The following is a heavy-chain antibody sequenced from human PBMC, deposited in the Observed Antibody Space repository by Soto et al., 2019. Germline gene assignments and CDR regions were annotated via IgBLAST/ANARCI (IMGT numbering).Heavy chain of an antibody. D-gene: IGHD2-15*01. CDR2: ISGSGGST. V-gene: IGHV3-23*01. Sequence: GGSLRLSCAASGFTFSSYAMSWVRQAPGKGLEWVSAISGSGGSTYYADSVKGRFTISRDNSKNTLYLQMNSLRAEDTAVYYCAKPAFCSGGSCYEYFDYWGQGTLVTVSS. CDR1: GFTFSSYA. CDR3: AKPAFCSGGSCYEYFDY. J-gene: IGHJ4*02.